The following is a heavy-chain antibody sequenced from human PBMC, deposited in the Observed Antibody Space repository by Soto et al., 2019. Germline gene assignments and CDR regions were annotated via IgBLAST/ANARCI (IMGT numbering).Heavy chain of an antibody. CDR2: INPNSGGT. D-gene: IGHD2-2*01. V-gene: IGHV1-2*02. J-gene: IGHJ4*02. Sequence: GXSVKVSCKASVYTFTSYNIHWVRQAPGQGLEWMGWINPNSGGTDYAQKFQGRVTMTRDTSISTAYMELSRLTSEDTAVYYCAPATMTSDYWGQGALVTVSS. CDR3: APATMTSDY. CDR1: VYTFTSYN.